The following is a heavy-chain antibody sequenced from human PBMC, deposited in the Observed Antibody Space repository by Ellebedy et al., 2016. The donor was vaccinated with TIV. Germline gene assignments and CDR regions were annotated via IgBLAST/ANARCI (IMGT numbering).Heavy chain of an antibody. J-gene: IGHJ4*02. CDR1: GVSISNNSYY. CDR2: IFYDGDA. CDR3: ARDRGYSSDWYELAGLILDY. V-gene: IGHV4-39*07. Sequence: SETLSLXXTVSGVSISNNSYYWTWIRQPPEKTLEWIGIIFYDGDAYYNPSLRSRVTMSVDTSKNQFSLKLRSVTAADTAVYYCARDRGYSSDWYELAGLILDYWGQGALVTVSS. D-gene: IGHD6-19*01.